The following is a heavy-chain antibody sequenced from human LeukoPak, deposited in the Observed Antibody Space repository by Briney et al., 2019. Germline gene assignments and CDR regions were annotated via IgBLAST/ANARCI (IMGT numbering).Heavy chain of an antibody. Sequence: QPGGSLRLSCAASGFTFSSYEMNWVRQAPGKGLEWVSYISSSGSTIYYADSVKGRFTISRDNAKNSLYLQMNSLRAEDTAVYYCARDRKWYSDSSGRGHAFDIWGQGTMVTVSS. D-gene: IGHD3-22*01. J-gene: IGHJ3*02. CDR3: ARDRKWYSDSSGRGHAFDI. CDR2: ISSSGSTI. V-gene: IGHV3-48*03. CDR1: GFTFSSYE.